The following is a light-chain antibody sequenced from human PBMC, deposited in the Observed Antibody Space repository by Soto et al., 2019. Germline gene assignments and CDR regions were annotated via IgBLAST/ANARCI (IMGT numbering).Light chain of an antibody. Sequence: EIVLTQSPGTLSLSPGERVTLSCRASQSVSSSYLAWYQQKPGQAPRLVIYGASSRATGIPDRLTGSGSGTDFTLTISRLEPEDFAVYYCQQYSSSSPLSFGGGTKVDIK. CDR3: QQYSSSSPLS. V-gene: IGKV3-20*01. CDR1: QSVSSSY. CDR2: GAS. J-gene: IGKJ4*01.